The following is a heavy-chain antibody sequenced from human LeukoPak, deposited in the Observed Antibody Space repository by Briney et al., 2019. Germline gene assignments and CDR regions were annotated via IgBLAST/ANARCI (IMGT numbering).Heavy chain of an antibody. V-gene: IGHV3-30*02. J-gene: IGHJ6*02. CDR3: ARGMSGYYGMDV. Sequence: GGSLRLSCAASGFTFSSYGMHWVRQAPGKGLEWVAFIRYDGSNKYYADSVKGRFTISRDNAKNTLCLQMNSLRAEDTAVYYCARGMSGYYGMDVWGQGTTVTVSS. CDR2: IRYDGSNK. CDR1: GFTFSSYG.